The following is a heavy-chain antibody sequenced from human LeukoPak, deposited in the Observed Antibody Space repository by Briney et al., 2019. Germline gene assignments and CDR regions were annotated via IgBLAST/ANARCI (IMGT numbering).Heavy chain of an antibody. CDR3: AKDFRQYCSSTSCYGPGISDY. Sequence: GGSLRLSCAASGFTFSSYAMSWVRQAPGKGLEWVSAISGSGGSTYYADSVKGRFTISRDNSKNTLYLQMNSLRAEDTAVYYCAKDFRQYCSSTSCYGPGISDYWGQGTLVTVSS. D-gene: IGHD2-2*01. V-gene: IGHV3-23*01. CDR1: GFTFSSYA. J-gene: IGHJ4*02. CDR2: ISGSGGST.